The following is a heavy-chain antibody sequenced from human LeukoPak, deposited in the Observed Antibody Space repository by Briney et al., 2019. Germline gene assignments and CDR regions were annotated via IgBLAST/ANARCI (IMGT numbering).Heavy chain of an antibody. D-gene: IGHD6-19*01. J-gene: IGHJ4*02. V-gene: IGHV3-74*01. Sequence: GGSLRLSCAASGFTFSTYWMHCVRQAPGKGLVWVSHINGGGRTTNYADAVKGRVTISRDNAKNTLYLQMNRLPPQDTAIFYCPKGRGAVDGYFDYWGQGTLVTVSS. CDR1: GFTFSTYW. CDR2: INGGGRTT. CDR3: PKGRGAVDGYFDY.